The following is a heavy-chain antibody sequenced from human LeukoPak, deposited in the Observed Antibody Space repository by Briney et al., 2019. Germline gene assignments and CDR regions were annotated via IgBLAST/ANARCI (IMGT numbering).Heavy chain of an antibody. CDR1: GFTFDDYA. Sequence: GRSLRLSCAASGFTFDDYAMHWVRQAPAKGLEWVSGISWNSGSIGYADSVKGRFTISRDNAKNSLYLQMNSLRAEDMALYYCAKGEITIVRGVITNWGQGTLVTVSS. V-gene: IGHV3-9*03. J-gene: IGHJ4*02. CDR3: AKGEITIVRGVITN. CDR2: ISWNSGSI. D-gene: IGHD3-10*01.